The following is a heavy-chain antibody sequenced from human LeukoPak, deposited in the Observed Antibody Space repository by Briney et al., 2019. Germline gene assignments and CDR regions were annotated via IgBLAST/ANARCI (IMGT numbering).Heavy chain of an antibody. Sequence: GGSLRLSCAVSGITLSSCEMNWVRQAPGKGLEWVPYISTSGTTTYYADSVKGRFTISRDNAKNSLYLQMNSLRAGDTAIYYCARGHRYSYGMDVWGHGTTVTVSS. CDR2: ISTSGTTT. CDR3: ARGHRYSYGMDV. CDR1: GITLSSCE. J-gene: IGHJ6*02. V-gene: IGHV3-48*03.